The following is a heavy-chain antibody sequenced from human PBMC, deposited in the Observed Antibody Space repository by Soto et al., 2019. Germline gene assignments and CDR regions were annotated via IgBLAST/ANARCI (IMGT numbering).Heavy chain of an antibody. Sequence: GGSLRLSCAASGFTFSSYGMHWVRQAPGKGLEWVAVIWDDGSNKYYADSVKGRFTISRDNSKNTLYLQMNSLRAEDTAVYYCARRSGDNAVAIDYWGQGTLVTVSS. CDR2: IWDDGSNK. V-gene: IGHV3-33*01. J-gene: IGHJ4*02. CDR3: ARRSGDNAVAIDY. CDR1: GFTFSSYG. D-gene: IGHD7-27*01.